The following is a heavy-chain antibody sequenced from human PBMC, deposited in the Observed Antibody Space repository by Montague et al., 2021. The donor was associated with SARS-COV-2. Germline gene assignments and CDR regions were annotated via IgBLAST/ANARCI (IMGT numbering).Heavy chain of an antibody. D-gene: IGHD4-11*01. V-gene: IGHV4-39*01. CDR1: GDSISSSSYY. CDR3: VRVTHPRSAWPYYMDV. CDR2: INNRGNT. Sequence: SETLSLTCTVSGDSISSSSYYWGWIRQPPGKGLVWIGRINNRGNTYNNPSLRSRVSISVDTSKNQFSLNVRSVTAADTGLFYCVRVTHPRSAWPYYMDVWGKGTTVTV. J-gene: IGHJ6*03.